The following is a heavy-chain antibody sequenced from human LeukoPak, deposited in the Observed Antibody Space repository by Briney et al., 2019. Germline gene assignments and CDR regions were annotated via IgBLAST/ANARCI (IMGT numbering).Heavy chain of an antibody. V-gene: IGHV4-34*01. CDR1: GGSFSAYY. D-gene: IGHD6-13*01. CDR3: ARGGAGNIDY. CDR2: INHSGST. J-gene: IGHJ4*02. Sequence: PSETLFLTCGVYGGSFSAYYWSWIRQPPGKGLEWIGEINHSGSTNYNPSLKTRVAMSVDTSKNQFFLKLSSVTAADTAVYYCARGGAGNIDYWGQGALITVSS.